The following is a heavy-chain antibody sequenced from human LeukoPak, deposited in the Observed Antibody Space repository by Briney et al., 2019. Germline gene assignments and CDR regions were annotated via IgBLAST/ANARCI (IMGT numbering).Heavy chain of an antibody. CDR1: GGSISSYY. V-gene: IGHV4-59*01. CDR3: ARLGYYYYMDV. J-gene: IGHJ6*03. Sequence: SETLSLTCTVSGGSISSYYWSWIRHPPGKGLEWIGYIYYSGSTNYNPSLKSRVTISVDTSKNQFSLKLSSVTAADTAVYYCARLGYYYYMDVWGKGTTVTVSS. CDR2: IYYSGST.